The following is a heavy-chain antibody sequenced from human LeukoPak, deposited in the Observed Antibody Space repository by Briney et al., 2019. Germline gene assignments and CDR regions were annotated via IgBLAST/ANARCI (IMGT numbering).Heavy chain of an antibody. CDR3: ARGPPFDY. CDR1: GGSLSSSSYY. V-gene: IGHV4-39*07. Sequence: SETLSLTCTVSGGSLSSSSYYWGWIRQPPGKGLEWIGSIYYSGSTYYNPSLKSRVTISVDTSKNQFSLKLSSVTAADTAVYYCARGPPFDYWGQGTLVTVSS. J-gene: IGHJ4*02. CDR2: IYYSGST.